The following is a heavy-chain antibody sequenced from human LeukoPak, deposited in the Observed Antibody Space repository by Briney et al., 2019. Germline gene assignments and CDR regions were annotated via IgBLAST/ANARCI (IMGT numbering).Heavy chain of an antibody. J-gene: IGHJ4*02. Sequence: PSETLSLTCTVSGGSISSSSYYWGWIRQPPGKGLEWIGSIYYSGSTYYNPSLKSRVTISVDTSKNQFSLKLSSVTAADTAVYYCARHTVEMAPQSPLFDYWGQGTLVTVSS. D-gene: IGHD5-24*01. CDR3: ARHTVEMAPQSPLFDY. V-gene: IGHV4-39*01. CDR1: GGSISSSSYY. CDR2: IYYSGST.